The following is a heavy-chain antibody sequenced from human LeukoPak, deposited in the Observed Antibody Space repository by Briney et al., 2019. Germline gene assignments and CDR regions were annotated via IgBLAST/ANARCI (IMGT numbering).Heavy chain of an antibody. Sequence: SVKVSCKASGGTFSSYAISWVRQAPGQGLEWMGGIIPIFGTANYAQKFQGRVTITADESTSIAYMELSSLRSEDTAVYYCARVGGYCSSTSCPPGGYWGQGTLVTVSS. J-gene: IGHJ4*02. CDR3: ARVGGYCSSTSCPPGGY. V-gene: IGHV1-69*13. D-gene: IGHD2-2*01. CDR2: IIPIFGTA. CDR1: GGTFSSYA.